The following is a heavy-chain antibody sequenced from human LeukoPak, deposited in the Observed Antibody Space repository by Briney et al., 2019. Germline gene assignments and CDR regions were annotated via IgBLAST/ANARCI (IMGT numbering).Heavy chain of an antibody. D-gene: IGHD3-9*01. CDR3: ARSRGYYDILTSNWFDP. J-gene: IGHJ5*02. CDR2: INPNSGGT. CDR1: GYTFTGYY. Sequence: ASVRVSCMASGYTFTGYYMHWVRQAPGQGLEWMGWINPNSGGTNYAQTFQGRVTMTRDTSISTAYMELSRLRSDDTAVYYCARSRGYYDILTSNWFDPWGQGTLVTVSS. V-gene: IGHV1-2*02.